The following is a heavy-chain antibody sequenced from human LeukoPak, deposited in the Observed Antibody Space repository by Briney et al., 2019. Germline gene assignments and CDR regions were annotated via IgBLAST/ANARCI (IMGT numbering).Heavy chain of an antibody. J-gene: IGHJ3*02. D-gene: IGHD2-15*01. CDR2: IIPIFGTA. CDR1: GGTFSSYA. CDR3: ARKGGRYCSGGSCYELENDAFDI. V-gene: IGHV1-69*06. Sequence: SSVKVSCKASGGTFSSYAISWVRQAPGQGLEWMGGIIPIFGTANYAQKFQGRVTITADKSTSTAYMEPSSLRSEDTAVYYCARKGGRYCSGGSCYELENDAFDIWGQGTMVTVSS.